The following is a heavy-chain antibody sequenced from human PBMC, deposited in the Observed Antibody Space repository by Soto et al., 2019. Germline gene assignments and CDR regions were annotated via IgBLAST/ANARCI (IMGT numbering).Heavy chain of an antibody. J-gene: IGHJ6*02. CDR1: GSTFSAFC. D-gene: IGHD3-10*01. CDR3: AKGGFRVHYGMDV. V-gene: IGHV3-23*01. Sequence: ESGGALAPPGGSLRLSCAASGSTFSAFCMNWVRQAPGKGLEWVSAISRSGDITYYADSVKGRFTISRDNSKNTLYLEMNSLTGDDTAVYYCAKGGFRVHYGMDVWGQGTTVIVSS. CDR2: ISRSGDIT.